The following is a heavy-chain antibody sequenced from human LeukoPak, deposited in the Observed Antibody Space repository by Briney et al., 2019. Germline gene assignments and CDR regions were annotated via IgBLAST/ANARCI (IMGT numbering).Heavy chain of an antibody. CDR2: IYYSGST. V-gene: IGHV4-59*01. CDR3: ARDHRSNSAFDI. D-gene: IGHD2/OR15-2a*01. CDR1: GGSISTYY. J-gene: IGHJ3*02. Sequence: SETLSLTCTVSGGSISTYYWSWIRQPPGKGLEWIGYIYYSGSTNYNPSLKSRVTISVDTSKNQFSLKLSSVTAADTAVYYCARDHRSNSAFDIWGQGTMVTVSS.